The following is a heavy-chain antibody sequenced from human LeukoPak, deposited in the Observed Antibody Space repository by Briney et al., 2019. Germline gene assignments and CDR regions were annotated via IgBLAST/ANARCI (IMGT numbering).Heavy chain of an antibody. Sequence: GSLGLSCAASGFTFSSYAMSWVRQAPGKGLEWVSAISGSGGSTYYADSVKGRFTISRDNSKNTLYLQMNSLRAEDTAVYYCAKGLHRQWLVPHYFDYWGQGTLVTVSS. V-gene: IGHV3-23*01. J-gene: IGHJ4*02. CDR1: GFTFSSYA. CDR2: ISGSGGST. D-gene: IGHD6-19*01. CDR3: AKGLHRQWLVPHYFDY.